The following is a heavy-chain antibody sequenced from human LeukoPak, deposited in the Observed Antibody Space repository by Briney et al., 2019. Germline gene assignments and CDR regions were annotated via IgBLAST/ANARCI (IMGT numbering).Heavy chain of an antibody. V-gene: IGHV4-39*01. CDR1: GGSISSSSYS. CDR3: ARLRFDFWSGYTHPYFDY. Sequence: KPSETLSLTCTVSGGSISSSSYSWGWIRQPPGTGLEWIGSIYYSGTTYYNPSLKSRVTISVDTSKIQFSLKLSSVAATDTAVYFCARLRFDFWSGYTHPYFDYWGQGTLVTVSS. D-gene: IGHD3-3*01. CDR2: IYYSGTT. J-gene: IGHJ4*02.